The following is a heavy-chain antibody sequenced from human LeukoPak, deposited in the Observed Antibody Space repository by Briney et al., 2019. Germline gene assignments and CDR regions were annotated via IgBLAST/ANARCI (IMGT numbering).Heavy chain of an antibody. CDR1: GYTFTSYG. J-gene: IGHJ4*02. V-gene: IGHV1-18*01. CDR2: ISACNGNT. D-gene: IGHD3-22*01. Sequence: DSLKISCKVSGYTFTSYGISWVRQPPGQGLEWMGWISACNGNTNYAQKLQGRDTMSTDTSTSTAYVELRSLRSDDTAVYYCARVHDSSGYYPYFDYWGQGTLVTVSS. CDR3: ARVHDSSGYYPYFDY.